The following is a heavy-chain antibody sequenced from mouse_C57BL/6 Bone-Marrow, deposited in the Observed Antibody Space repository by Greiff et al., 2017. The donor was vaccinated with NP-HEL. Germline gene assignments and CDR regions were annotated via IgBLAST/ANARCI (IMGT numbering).Heavy chain of an antibody. CDR3: AADYYGSSYNY. CDR1: GFTFSSYG. D-gene: IGHD1-1*01. V-gene: IGHV5-6*01. J-gene: IGHJ2*01. Sequence: EVHLVESGGDLVKPGGSLKLSCAASGFTFSSYGMSWVRQTPDKRLEWVATISSGGSYTYYPDSVKGRFTISRDNAKNTLYLQMSSLKSEDTAMYYCAADYYGSSYNYWGQGTTLTVSS. CDR2: ISSGGSYT.